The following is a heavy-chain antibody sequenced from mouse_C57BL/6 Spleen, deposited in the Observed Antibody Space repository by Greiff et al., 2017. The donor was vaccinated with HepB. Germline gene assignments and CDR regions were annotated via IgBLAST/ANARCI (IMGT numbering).Heavy chain of an antibody. D-gene: IGHD2-5*01. CDR3: ASGDYSNYDYAMDY. CDR2: ISNGGGST. Sequence: DVMLVESGGGLVQPGGSLKLSCAASGFTFSDYYMYWVRQTPEKRLEWVAYISNGGGSTYYPDTVKGRFTISRENAKNTLYLQMSRLKSEDTAMYYCASGDYSNYDYAMDYWGQGTSVTVSS. CDR1: GFTFSDYY. J-gene: IGHJ4*01. V-gene: IGHV5-12*01.